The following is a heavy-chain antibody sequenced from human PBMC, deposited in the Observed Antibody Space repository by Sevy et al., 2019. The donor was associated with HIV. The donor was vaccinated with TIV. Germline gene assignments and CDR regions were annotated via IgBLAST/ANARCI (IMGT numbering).Heavy chain of an antibody. D-gene: IGHD4-17*01. V-gene: IGHV3-30*02. CDR3: ATQQAPTVTNGGAFDI. CDR2: IRYDGSNK. CDR1: GFTFSSYG. J-gene: IGHJ3*02. Sequence: GGSLRLSCAASGFTFSSYGMHWVRQAPGKGLEWVAFIRYDGSNKYYADSVKGRFTISRDNSKNTLYLQMNSLRAEETAVYYCATQQAPTVTNGGAFDIWGQGTMVTVSS.